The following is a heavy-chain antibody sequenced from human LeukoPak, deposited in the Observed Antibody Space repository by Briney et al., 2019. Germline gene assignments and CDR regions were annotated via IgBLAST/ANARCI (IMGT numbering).Heavy chain of an antibody. J-gene: IGHJ4*02. V-gene: IGHV3-15*01. Sequence: KSGGSLRLSCAASGFTFSNAWMSWVRQAPGKGLEWVGRIKSKTDGGTTDYAAPVKGRFTISRGDSKNTLYLQMNSLKTEDTAVYYCTTLAFGGARPTGYWGQGTLVTVSP. CDR1: GFTFSNAW. D-gene: IGHD3-16*01. CDR3: TTLAFGGARPTGY. CDR2: IKSKTDGGTT.